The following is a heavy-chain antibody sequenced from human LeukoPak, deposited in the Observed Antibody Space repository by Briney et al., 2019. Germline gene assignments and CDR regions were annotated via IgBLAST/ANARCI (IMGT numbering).Heavy chain of an antibody. CDR3: ARGAMVRGVIILPRFDY. CDR1: GGSFSGYY. V-gene: IGHV4-34*01. CDR2: INHSGST. D-gene: IGHD3-10*01. Sequence: PSETLSLTCAVYGGSFSGYYWSWIRQPPGKGLEWIGEINHSGSTNYNPSLKSRVTISVDTSKNQFSLKLSSVTAADTAVYYRARGAMVRGVIILPRFDYWGQGTLVTVSS. J-gene: IGHJ4*02.